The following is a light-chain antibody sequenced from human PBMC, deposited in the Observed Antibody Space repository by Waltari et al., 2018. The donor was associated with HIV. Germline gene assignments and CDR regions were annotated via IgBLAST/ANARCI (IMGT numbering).Light chain of an antibody. J-gene: IGLJ1*01. CDR2: EVS. CDR3: SSFTSNSTLV. CDR1: SSDVGGYNY. V-gene: IGLV2-14*01. Sequence: QSALTPPASVSGSPGQSITISCTGTSSDVGGYNYVSWYQQHPGKAPKLMIYEVSNRPSGVSNRFSGSKSGNTASLTISGLQAEDEADYYCSSFTSNSTLVFGTGTKVTVL.